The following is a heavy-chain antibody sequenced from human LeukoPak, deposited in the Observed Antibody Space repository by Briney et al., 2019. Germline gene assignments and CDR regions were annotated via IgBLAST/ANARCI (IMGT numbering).Heavy chain of an antibody. CDR2: ISAYNGNT. Sequence: ASVKVSCKASGYTFTSYGISWVRQAPGQGLEWMGWISAYNGNTNYAQKLQGRVTMTTDTSTSTAYMELRSLRSDDTAVYYCARAIAVAGTPNGYYYYYYMDVWGKGTTVTVSS. CDR1: GYTFTSYG. V-gene: IGHV1-18*01. J-gene: IGHJ6*03. D-gene: IGHD6-19*01. CDR3: ARAIAVAGTPNGYYYYYYMDV.